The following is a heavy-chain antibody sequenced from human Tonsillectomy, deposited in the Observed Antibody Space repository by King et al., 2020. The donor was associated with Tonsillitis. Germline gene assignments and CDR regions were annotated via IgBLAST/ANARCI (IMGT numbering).Heavy chain of an antibody. V-gene: IGHV3-48*03. CDR2: ISSSGSTI. Sequence: MNWVRQAPGKGLEWVSYISSSGSTIYYADSVKGRFTISRDNAKNSLYLQMNSLRAEYTDVYYCARDKGNYGDYWGQGTLVTVYS. D-gene: IGHD4-11*01. CDR3: ARDKGNYGDY. J-gene: IGHJ4*02.